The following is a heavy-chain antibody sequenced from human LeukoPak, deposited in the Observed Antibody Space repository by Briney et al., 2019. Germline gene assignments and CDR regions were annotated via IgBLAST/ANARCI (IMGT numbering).Heavy chain of an antibody. D-gene: IGHD6-19*01. CDR1: GFTFNTYT. CDR2: ISASETSI. V-gene: IGHV3-48*01. CDR3: VRDNLENQWLERSY. Sequence: PGGSLRLSCAASGFTFNTYTMSWVRQAPGKGLEWVSQISASETSIKYADSVRGRFTISRDNVKNSVYLQMNSLRAEDTAIYYCVRDNLENQWLERSYWGQGTLVTVSS. J-gene: IGHJ4*02.